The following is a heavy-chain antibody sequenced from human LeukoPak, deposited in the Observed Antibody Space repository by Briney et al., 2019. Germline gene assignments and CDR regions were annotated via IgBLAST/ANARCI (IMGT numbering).Heavy chain of an antibody. CDR2: IIPIFGTA. CDR1: GGTFSSYA. Sequence: SVKVSCKASGGTFSSYAISWVRQAPGQGLEWMGGIIPIFGTANYAQKFQGRVTMTRDTSTSTVYMELSSLRSEDTAVYYCARVLGGLAFRTFDYWGQGTLVTVSS. D-gene: IGHD3-16*01. V-gene: IGHV1-69*05. CDR3: ARVLGGLAFRTFDY. J-gene: IGHJ4*02.